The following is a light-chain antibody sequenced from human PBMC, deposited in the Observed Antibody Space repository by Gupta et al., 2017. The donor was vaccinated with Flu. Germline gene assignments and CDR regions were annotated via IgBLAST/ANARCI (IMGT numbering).Light chain of an antibody. Sequence: SLSPGDRATLSCRDSQSVTSTDLAWYQQKPGEAPRLLMYGASNRATGISDRFRGGGSGTDFTLNISRLEPEDFAVYYCQHYSFSSTMYTFGQGTKLEIK. V-gene: IGKV3-20*01. CDR1: QSVTSTD. CDR3: QHYSFSSTMYT. CDR2: GAS. J-gene: IGKJ2*01.